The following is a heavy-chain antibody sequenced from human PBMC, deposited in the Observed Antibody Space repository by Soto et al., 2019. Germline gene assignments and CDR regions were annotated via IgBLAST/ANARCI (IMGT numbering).Heavy chain of an antibody. CDR3: AKYIAASPYYYYMDV. J-gene: IGHJ6*03. D-gene: IGHD6-13*01. V-gene: IGHV3-23*01. CDR1: GFTFSSYA. Sequence: GGSLRLSCAASGFTFSSYAMSWVLQAPWKGLEWVSAISGSGGSTYYADSVKGRFTISRDNSKNTLYLQMNSLRAEDTAVYYCAKYIAASPYYYYMDVWGKGTTVTVS. CDR2: ISGSGGST.